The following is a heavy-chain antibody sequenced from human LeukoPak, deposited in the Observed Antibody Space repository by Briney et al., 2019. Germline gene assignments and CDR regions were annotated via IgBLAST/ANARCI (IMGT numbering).Heavy chain of an antibody. V-gene: IGHV1-69*01. CDR1: GGTFSSYA. J-gene: IGHJ5*02. CDR3: ARGVDILTGYYNYNWFDP. Sequence: ASVKVSCKASGGTFSSYAISWVRQAPGQGLEWMGGIIPIFGTANYAQKFQGRVTITADESTSTAYMELSSLRSEDTAVYYCARGVDILTGYYNYNWFDPWGQGTLVTVSS. D-gene: IGHD3-9*01. CDR2: IIPIFGTA.